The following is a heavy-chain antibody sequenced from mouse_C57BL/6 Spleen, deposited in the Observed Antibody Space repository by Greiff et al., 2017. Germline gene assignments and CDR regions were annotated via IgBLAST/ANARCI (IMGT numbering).Heavy chain of an antibody. Sequence: EVKLVESGGGLVKPGGSLKLSCAASGFTFRSYAMSWVRQTPEKRLEWVATISDGGSYTYYPDNVKGRFTISRDDSKNNLYLQMSHLKSEDTAMYYCARDEDYYGSDWYFDVWGTGTTVTVSA. D-gene: IGHD1-1*01. CDR1: GFTFRSYA. J-gene: IGHJ1*03. CDR2: ISDGGSYT. CDR3: ARDEDYYGSDWYFDV. V-gene: IGHV5-4*01.